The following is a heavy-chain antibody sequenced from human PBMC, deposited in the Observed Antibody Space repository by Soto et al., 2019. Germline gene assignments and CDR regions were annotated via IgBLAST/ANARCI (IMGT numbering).Heavy chain of an antibody. V-gene: IGHV3-23*01. Sequence: EVQLLESGGGLVQPGGSLRLSCAASGFTFSSYAMSWVRQAPGKGLEWVSAIGSSDTGTFYADSVKGRFTISRDNSKNALDLQMHSLRAEDTAVYYCATQELGGWFYFDYWGQGTLVTVSS. J-gene: IGHJ4*02. CDR3: ATQELGGWFYFDY. D-gene: IGHD6-19*01. CDR2: IGSSDTGT. CDR1: GFTFSSYA.